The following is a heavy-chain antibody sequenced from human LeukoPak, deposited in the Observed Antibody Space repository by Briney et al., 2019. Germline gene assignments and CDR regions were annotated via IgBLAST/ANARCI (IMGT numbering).Heavy chain of an antibody. J-gene: IGHJ4*02. CDR3: AKDGGFSSTPYYFDN. CDR1: GFTFSTYA. V-gene: IGHV3-23*01. CDR2: IRGSGGST. Sequence: PGGSLRLSCAASGFTFSTYAMSWVRQAPGKGLEWVSAIRGSGGSTYYAGSVKGRFTISRDNSKNTLYLQMNSLRAEDTAVYYCAKDGGFSSTPYYFDNWGQGTLVTVSS. D-gene: IGHD2-2*01.